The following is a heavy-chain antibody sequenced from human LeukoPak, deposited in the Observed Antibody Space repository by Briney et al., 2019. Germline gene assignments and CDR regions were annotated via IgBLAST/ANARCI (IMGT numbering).Heavy chain of an antibody. J-gene: IGHJ4*02. V-gene: IGHV4-59*01. D-gene: IGHD4-17*01. Sequence: SETLSLTCTVSGGSISSYYWSWIRQPPGKGLEWIGYIYYSGSTNYNPSLKSRVTISADTSKEQFSLKLRSVTAADTAVYYCARDPTHYDPPLWGQGTLVTVSS. CDR3: ARDPTHYDPPL. CDR1: GGSISSYY. CDR2: IYYSGST.